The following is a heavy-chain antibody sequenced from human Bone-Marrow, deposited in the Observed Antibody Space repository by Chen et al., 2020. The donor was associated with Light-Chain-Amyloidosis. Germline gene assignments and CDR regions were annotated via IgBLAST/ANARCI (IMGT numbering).Heavy chain of an antibody. CDR3: AGDRGWFDP. CDR2: MKEDGSEK. Sequence: EVQLVESGGGLVQPGGSLRRSCAASGFSFRSYWMTWVRQVSGKGLEWVAKMKEDGSEKYYVDSVKGRFTISRDNAKNSLYLQMNNLRVEDTAVYYCAGDRGWFDPWGQGTLVTVSS. V-gene: IGHV3-7*01. CDR1: GFSFRSYW. J-gene: IGHJ5*02.